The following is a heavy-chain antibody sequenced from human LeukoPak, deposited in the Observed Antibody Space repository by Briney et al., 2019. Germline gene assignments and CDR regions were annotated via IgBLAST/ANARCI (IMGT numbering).Heavy chain of an antibody. CDR1: GGTFSSYT. J-gene: IGHJ1*01. V-gene: IGHV1-69*04. CDR2: IIPILGIA. CDR3: ARDPSDSSSWIKGYFQH. D-gene: IGHD6-13*01. Sequence: SVKVSCKASGGTFSSYTISWVRQAPGQGLEWMGRIIPILGIANYAQKFQGRVTITADKSTSTAYMEQSSLRSEDTAVYYCARDPSDSSSWIKGYFQHWGQGTLVTVSS.